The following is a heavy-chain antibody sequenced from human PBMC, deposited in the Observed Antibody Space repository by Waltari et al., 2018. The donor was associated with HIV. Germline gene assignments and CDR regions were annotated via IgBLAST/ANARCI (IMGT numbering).Heavy chain of an antibody. CDR2: INPNTGTA. CDR3: ARETRFDGDYVKFFDY. D-gene: IGHD4-17*01. J-gene: IGHJ4*02. CDR1: AYSCHEPY. Sequence: QVQLVQSGAELNKPGAYVTFSCKTSAYSCHEPYIHSVRLAPGQGIAWMGWINPNTGTANYAQKLRGRVTMTSDTFITPVYMEWSRLRSDDPAIYYCARETRFDGDYVKFFDYWGLGTLVTVSS. V-gene: IGHV1-2*02.